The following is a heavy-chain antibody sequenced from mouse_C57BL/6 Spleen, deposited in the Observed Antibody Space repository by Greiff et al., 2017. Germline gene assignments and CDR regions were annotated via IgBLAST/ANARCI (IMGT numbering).Heavy chain of an antibody. CDR2: IDPSDSYT. CDR3: ARRITSLGFDY. V-gene: IGHV1-69*01. D-gene: IGHD1-1*01. CDR1: GYTFTSYW. Sequence: QVQLQQSGAELVMPGASVKLSCKASGYTFTSYWMHWVKQRPGQGLEWIGEIDPSDSYTNYNQKFKGKSTLTVDKSSSTAYMQLSSLTSEDSAVYYCARRITSLGFDYWGQGTTLTVSS. J-gene: IGHJ2*01.